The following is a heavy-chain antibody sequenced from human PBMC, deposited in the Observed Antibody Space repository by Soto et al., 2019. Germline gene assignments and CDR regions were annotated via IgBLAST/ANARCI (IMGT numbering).Heavy chain of an antibody. V-gene: IGHV2-70*01. Sequence: SGPTLVNPTQTLTLTCTFSGFSLSTSGMCVSWIRQPPGKALEWLALIDWDDDKYYSTSLKTRLTISKDTSKNQVVLTMTNMDPVDTATYYCARAPTGYSSSHYYYYYYGMDVWGQGTTVTVSS. J-gene: IGHJ6*02. CDR2: IDWDDDK. CDR1: GFSLSTSGMC. CDR3: ARAPTGYSSSHYYYYYYGMDV. D-gene: IGHD6-13*01.